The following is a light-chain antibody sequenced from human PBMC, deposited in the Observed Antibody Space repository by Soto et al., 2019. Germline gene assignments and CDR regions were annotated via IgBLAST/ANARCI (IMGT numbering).Light chain of an antibody. V-gene: IGKV1-5*03. J-gene: IGKJ2*01. CDR3: QQYNSYPYT. CDR1: QSISSW. Sequence: DIQMTQSPSTLSASVGDRVIITCRASQSISSWLAWYQQKPGKAPKLLIYKASSLQSGVPSRVSGSGSGTEFTLTISSLQTGDFATYYCQQYNSYPYTFGQGTKLEIK. CDR2: KAS.